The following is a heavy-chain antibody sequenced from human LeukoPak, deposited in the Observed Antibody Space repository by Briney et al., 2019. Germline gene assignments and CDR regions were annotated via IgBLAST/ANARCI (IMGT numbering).Heavy chain of an antibody. CDR3: TRFRGSGSSTLYSFDY. V-gene: IGHV3-23*01. CDR2: LSGDSSSI. J-gene: IGHJ4*02. Sequence: GGSLRLSCAASGFTFSSYGMHWVRQAPGKGLEWVSGLSGDSSSIYYAASVKGRFTISRDNSKNMLYLQMNSLRAEDTAVYYCTRFRGSGSSTLYSFDYWGQGSLVTVAP. D-gene: IGHD3-10*01. CDR1: GFTFSSYG.